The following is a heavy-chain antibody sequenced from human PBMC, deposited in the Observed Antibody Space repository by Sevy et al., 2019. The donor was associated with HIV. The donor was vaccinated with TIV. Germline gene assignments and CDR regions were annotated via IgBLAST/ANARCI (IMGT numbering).Heavy chain of an antibody. CDR1: GFTFSSYA. V-gene: IGHV3-30*04. D-gene: IGHD3-10*01. J-gene: IGHJ5*02. CDR3: ARDLIDGSGSYYNWFDP. Sequence: GSLRHSCAASGFTFSSYAMHWVRQAPGQGLGGGAVISYDGSNKYYADSVKGRLTISRDNSKNTLYLQMNSLRAEDTAVYYCARDLIDGSGSYYNWFDPWGQGTLVTVSS. CDR2: ISYDGSNK.